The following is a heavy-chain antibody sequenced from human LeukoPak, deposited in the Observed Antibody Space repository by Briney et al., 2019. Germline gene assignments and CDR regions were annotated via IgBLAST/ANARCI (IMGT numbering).Heavy chain of an antibody. Sequence: GGSLRLSCAASGFTFSNHGMHWVRQAPGKGLEWVAVIWYDGSDEYYTDSVKGRFTIFRDNSKNTLYLQMNSLRAEDTAIYYCARAGDAFDLWGQGTMVTVSS. J-gene: IGHJ3*01. V-gene: IGHV3-33*08. CDR1: GFTFSNHG. CDR2: IWYDGSDE. CDR3: ARAGDAFDL.